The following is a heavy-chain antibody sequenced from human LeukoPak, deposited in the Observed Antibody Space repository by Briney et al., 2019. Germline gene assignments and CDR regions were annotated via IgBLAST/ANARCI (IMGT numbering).Heavy chain of an antibody. J-gene: IGHJ5*02. V-gene: IGHV4-34*01. Sequence: PSETPSLTCAVYGGAFSGYYWSWIRPPPGKGVEWIGEINHSGSTNYNPSLKSRVTISVDTSKNQFSLKLSSVTAADTAVYSCARGSVVVAANNWFDPWGQGTLVTVSP. CDR3: ARGSVVVAANNWFDP. D-gene: IGHD2-15*01. CDR1: GGAFSGYY. CDR2: INHSGST.